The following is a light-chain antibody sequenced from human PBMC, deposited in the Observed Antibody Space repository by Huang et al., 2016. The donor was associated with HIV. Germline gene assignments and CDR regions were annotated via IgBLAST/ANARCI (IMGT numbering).Light chain of an antibody. V-gene: IGKV3-15*01. CDR3: QQYNDWPMYT. J-gene: IGKJ2*01. CDR2: GAS. Sequence: EIMMTQSPAILSVSLGERATLSCRASQSVSTNLAWYQQKPGQAPRLLIYGASTRATDIPARFSGSGSGTDFTLSISSLQSEDFVVYYCQQYNDWPMYTFGQGTKLEIK. CDR1: QSVSTN.